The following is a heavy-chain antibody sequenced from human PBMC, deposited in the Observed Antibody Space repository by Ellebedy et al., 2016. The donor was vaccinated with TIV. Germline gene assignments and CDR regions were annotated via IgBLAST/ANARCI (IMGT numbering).Heavy chain of an antibody. Sequence: ASVKVSCKASGYTFSSYAMHWVRQAPGQRLEWMGWINVGNGNTKYSQKFQGRVTITRDTSASTAYMELSSLRSEDTAVYYCAREGTYDSSGSRNWYFDYWGQGTLVTVSS. CDR3: AREGTYDSSGSRNWYFDY. D-gene: IGHD3-22*01. J-gene: IGHJ4*02. V-gene: IGHV1-3*01. CDR1: GYTFSSYA. CDR2: INVGNGNT.